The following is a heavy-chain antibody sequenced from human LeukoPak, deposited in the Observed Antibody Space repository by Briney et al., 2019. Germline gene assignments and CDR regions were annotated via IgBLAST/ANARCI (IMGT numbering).Heavy chain of an antibody. V-gene: IGHV3-23*01. Sequence: GGSLRLSCAASGFTFSSYAMSWVRQAPGKGLEWVSAISGSGGSTYYADSVKGRFTISRDNAKNSLYLQMNSLRAEDTAVYYCAREGPTTVVADWFDPWGQGTLVTVSS. CDR1: GFTFSSYA. D-gene: IGHD4-23*01. J-gene: IGHJ5*02. CDR3: AREGPTTVVADWFDP. CDR2: ISGSGGST.